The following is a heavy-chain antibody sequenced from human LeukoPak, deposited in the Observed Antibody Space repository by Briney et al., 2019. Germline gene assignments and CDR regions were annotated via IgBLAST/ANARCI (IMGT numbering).Heavy chain of an antibody. CDR3: AKDMDCSSTGCYVFAT. CDR2: ISGDGEST. Sequence: PGGPLRLSCAASGFTFSSYEMNWVRQAPGKGLQWVSVISGDGESTYYADSVRGRFTISRDNSKNTMYLQMNNLRAEDTAVYYCAKDMDCSSTGCYVFATWGQGTLVTVSS. D-gene: IGHD2-2*01. CDR1: GFTFSSYE. V-gene: IGHV3-23*01. J-gene: IGHJ5*02.